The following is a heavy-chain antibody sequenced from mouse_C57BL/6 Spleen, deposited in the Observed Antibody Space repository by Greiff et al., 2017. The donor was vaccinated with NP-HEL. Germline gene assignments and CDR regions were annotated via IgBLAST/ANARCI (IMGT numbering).Heavy chain of an antibody. J-gene: IGHJ3*01. CDR3: ARWGYGRAWFAY. D-gene: IGHD1-1*01. Sequence: QVQLQQSGAELVRPGTSVKVSCKASGYAFTNYLIEWVKQRPGQGLEWIGVINPGSGGTNYNEKFKGKATLTADKSSSTAYMQLSSLTSEDSAVYFCARWGYGRAWFAYWGQGTLVTVSA. CDR1: GYAFTNYL. V-gene: IGHV1-54*01. CDR2: INPGSGGT.